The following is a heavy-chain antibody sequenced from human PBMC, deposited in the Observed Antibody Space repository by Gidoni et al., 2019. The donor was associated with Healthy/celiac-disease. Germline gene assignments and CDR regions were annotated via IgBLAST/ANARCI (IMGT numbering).Heavy chain of an antibody. Sequence: EVQLVESGGGLVQPGGSLTLSCSASGFTFSGSAMHLVRQASGKGLEWVGRIRSKANSYATAYAASVKGRFTISRDDSKNTAYLQMNSLKTEDTAVYYCTRRYYDSSGYYSDYYGMDVWGQGTTVTVSS. V-gene: IGHV3-73*02. J-gene: IGHJ6*02. CDR2: IRSKANSYAT. CDR1: GFTFSGSA. CDR3: TRRYYDSSGYYSDYYGMDV. D-gene: IGHD3-22*01.